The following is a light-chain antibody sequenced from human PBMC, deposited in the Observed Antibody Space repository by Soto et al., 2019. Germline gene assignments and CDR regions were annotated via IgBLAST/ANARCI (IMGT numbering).Light chain of an antibody. V-gene: IGLV2-14*03. CDR3: SSYTTSNTL. CDR1: SSDVGDYNS. CDR2: DVS. J-gene: IGLJ2*01. Sequence: QSALTQPASVSGSPGQSITISCTATSSDVGDYNSVSWYQQHPGKAPKLMVYDVSQRPAGVSNRFSGSKSGNTAPLTISGRQAEDDADYYCSSYTTSNTLFGGGTKLTVL.